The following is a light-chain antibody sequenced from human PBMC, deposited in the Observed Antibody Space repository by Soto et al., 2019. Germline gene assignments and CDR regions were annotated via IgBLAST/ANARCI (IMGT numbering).Light chain of an antibody. CDR2: DVS. CDR1: SSDVGGYNY. V-gene: IGLV2-11*01. CDR3: CSYAGSYTYV. J-gene: IGLJ1*01. Sequence: QSALTQPRSVSVSPGQSVTISCTVTSSDVGGYNYVSWYQQHPGRAPKVMIYDVSKRPSGVPDRFSGSKSGNTASLTISGLQAEDEADYYCCSYAGSYTYVFGTGTKVTVL.